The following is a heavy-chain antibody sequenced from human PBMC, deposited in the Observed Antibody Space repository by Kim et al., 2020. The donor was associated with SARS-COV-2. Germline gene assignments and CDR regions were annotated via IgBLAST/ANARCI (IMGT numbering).Heavy chain of an antibody. CDR3: AQGLAAAGNPLYYYYYGMDV. V-gene: IGHV1-2*06. CDR1: GYTFTGYY. Sequence: ASVKVSCKASGYTFTGYYMHWVRQAPGQGLEWMGRINPNSGGTNYAQKFQGRVTMTRDTSISTAYMELSRLRSDDTAVYYCAQGLAAAGNPLYYYYYGMDVWGQGTTVTVSS. J-gene: IGHJ6*02. CDR2: INPNSGGT. D-gene: IGHD6-13*01.